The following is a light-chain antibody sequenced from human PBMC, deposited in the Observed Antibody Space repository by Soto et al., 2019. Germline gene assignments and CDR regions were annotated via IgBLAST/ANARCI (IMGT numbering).Light chain of an antibody. CDR3: AAWDDTLSGLV. Sequence: QSVLTQPPSGSGNPGQTVTISCSGRNSNIGSNYVYWYQQLPGTAPRLLMYRADQRPSGVPDRFSGSKSGTSASLAISGLRSEDEADYYCAAWDDTLSGLVFGGGTKLTVL. CDR1: NSNIGSNY. CDR2: RAD. V-gene: IGLV1-47*01. J-gene: IGLJ2*01.